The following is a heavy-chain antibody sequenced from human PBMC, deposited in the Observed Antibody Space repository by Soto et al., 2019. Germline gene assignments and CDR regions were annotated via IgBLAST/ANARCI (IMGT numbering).Heavy chain of an antibody. D-gene: IGHD5-12*01. CDR3: ASLRLPRPIRSPSPGAYSGYDSLPFGMDV. V-gene: IGHV1-69*01. CDR1: GGTFSSYA. Sequence: QVQLVQSGAEVKKPGSSVKVSCKASGGTFSSYAISWVRQAPGQGLEWMGGIIPIFGTANYAQKFQGRVTITADESTSTAYMELSSLRSEDTAVYYCASLRLPRPIRSPSPGAYSGYDSLPFGMDVWGQGTTVTVSS. CDR2: IIPIFGTA. J-gene: IGHJ6*02.